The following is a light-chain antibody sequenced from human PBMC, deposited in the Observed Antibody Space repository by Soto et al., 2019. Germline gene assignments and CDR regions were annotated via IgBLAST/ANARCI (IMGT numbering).Light chain of an antibody. CDR3: QSYDISLSGVV. J-gene: IGLJ2*01. CDR1: SSNIGAGYD. V-gene: IGLV1-40*01. CDR2: GNR. Sequence: QSVLAQPPSVSGAPGQRVTISCTGSSSNIGAGYDVHWYQHLPGTAPEVLIYGNRHRPSGVPDRFSGSKSGTSASLAITGLQADDEADYYCQSYDISLSGVVFGGGTQLTVL.